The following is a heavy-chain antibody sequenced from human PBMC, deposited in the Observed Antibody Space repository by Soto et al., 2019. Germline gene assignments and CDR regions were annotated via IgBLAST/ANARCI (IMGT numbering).Heavy chain of an antibody. CDR2: MFTDVSTT. V-gene: IGHV3-74*01. CDR3: VRGNSGYVKFDS. Sequence: GGSLRLSCAASGFSFSGFWMHWVRQAPGKGLVWVSRMFTDVSTTYYADSVKGRFTISRDNAKSTLYLQMNSLRDEDTAVYYCVRGNSGYVKFDSWGQGTLVTVSS. CDR1: GFSFSGFW. D-gene: IGHD3-9*01. J-gene: IGHJ4*02.